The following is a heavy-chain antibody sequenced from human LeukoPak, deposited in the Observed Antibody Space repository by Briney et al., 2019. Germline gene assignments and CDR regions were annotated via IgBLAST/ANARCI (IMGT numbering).Heavy chain of an antibody. Sequence: PSETLSLTCAVYGGSFSGSYWGWIRQPPGKGLEWIGEINHSGSTNYNPSLKSRVTISVDTSKNQFSMKLSSVTAADTAVYYCASGPRRAVGTLWNWGQGTLVTVSS. J-gene: IGHJ4*02. D-gene: IGHD3-3*01. CDR1: GGSFSGSY. CDR3: ASGPRRAVGTLWN. CDR2: INHSGST. V-gene: IGHV4-34*01.